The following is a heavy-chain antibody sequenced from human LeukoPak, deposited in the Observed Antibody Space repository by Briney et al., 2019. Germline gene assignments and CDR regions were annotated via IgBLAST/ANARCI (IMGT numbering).Heavy chain of an antibody. Sequence: GGSLRLSCAASGFTFSSHWMSWVRQAPGKGLGWVANIKQDGSEKYYVDSVKGRFTISRDNAKNSRYLQMNSLRAEDTAVYYGATNGGFYGMDVGGQGTTVTVPS. V-gene: IGHV3-7*01. CDR1: GFTFSSHW. D-gene: IGHD3-16*01. CDR3: ATNGGFYGMDV. J-gene: IGHJ6*02. CDR2: IKQDGSEK.